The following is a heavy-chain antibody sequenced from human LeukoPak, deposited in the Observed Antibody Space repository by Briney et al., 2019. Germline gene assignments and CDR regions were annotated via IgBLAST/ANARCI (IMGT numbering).Heavy chain of an antibody. CDR3: ARDLAY. Sequence: PGESLRLSCAASGFSLSGNHMSWVPQAPGKGLEWVAIIYRGGSTYYADSVKGRFTISRDTSKNTLYLQMNSLRAEDTAVYYCARDLAYWGQGTLVTVST. J-gene: IGHJ4*02. CDR1: GFSLSGNH. CDR2: IYRGGST. V-gene: IGHV3-53*01.